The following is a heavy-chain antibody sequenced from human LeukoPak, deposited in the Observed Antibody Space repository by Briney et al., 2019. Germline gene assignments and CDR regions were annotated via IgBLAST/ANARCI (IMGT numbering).Heavy chain of an antibody. J-gene: IGHJ5*02. CDR2: IYYTGST. CDR3: ARVFSTNYYDDRGWFDP. Sequence: SETLSLTCTVSGGSISSYYWSWIRQSPGKGLEWIGYIYYTGSTNYNPSLKSRVTISVDTSKNQFSLKLSSVTAADTAVYYCARVFSTNYYDDRGWFDPWGQGTLVTVSS. V-gene: IGHV4-59*01. CDR1: GGSISSYY. D-gene: IGHD3-22*01.